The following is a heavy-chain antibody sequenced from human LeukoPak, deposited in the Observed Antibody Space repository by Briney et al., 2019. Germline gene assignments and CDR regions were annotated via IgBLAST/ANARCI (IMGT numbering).Heavy chain of an antibody. Sequence: ASVKVSCKASGYTCTSYDINWVRQATGQGLEWMGWMNPNSGNTGYAQKFQGRVTITRNTSISTAYMELSSLRSEDTAVYYCARGRSGYEQSYYYYYMDVWGKGTTVTVSS. CDR2: MNPNSGNT. CDR3: ARGRSGYEQSYYYYYMDV. J-gene: IGHJ6*03. V-gene: IGHV1-8*03. CDR1: GYTCTSYD. D-gene: IGHD5-12*01.